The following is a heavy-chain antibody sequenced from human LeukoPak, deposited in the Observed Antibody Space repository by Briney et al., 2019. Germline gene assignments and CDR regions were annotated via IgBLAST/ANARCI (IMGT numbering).Heavy chain of an antibody. D-gene: IGHD6-13*01. V-gene: IGHV4-34*01. J-gene: IGHJ6*03. CDR1: GGSFSGDF. Sequence: SETLSLTCAVYGGSFSGDFWSWIRQSPGKGLEWIGEINHGGSTTYNPSLQSRVTMSVDTSTNQISLKMTSVAAADTAIYYCARLLNSTLAMDVWGKGTTVTISS. CDR2: INHGGST. CDR3: ARLLNSTLAMDV.